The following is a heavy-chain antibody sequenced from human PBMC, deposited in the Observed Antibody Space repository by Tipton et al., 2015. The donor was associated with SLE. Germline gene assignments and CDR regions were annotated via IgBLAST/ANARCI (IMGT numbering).Heavy chain of an antibody. V-gene: IGHV3-74*01. CDR1: GFTFSNYW. CDR2: INGGGIST. D-gene: IGHD6-13*01. Sequence: SLRLSCAASGFTFSNYWMHWVRQAPGKGLVWVSRINGGGISTTYADSVRGRFTISRDNAKNSLYLQMNSLRAEDTAVYYCAREAAGGWFQHWGQGTLVTVSS. J-gene: IGHJ1*01. CDR3: AREAAGGWFQH.